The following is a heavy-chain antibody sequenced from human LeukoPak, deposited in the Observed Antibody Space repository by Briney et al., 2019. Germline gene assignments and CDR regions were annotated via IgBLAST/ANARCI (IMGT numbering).Heavy chain of an antibody. CDR2: IRYDGSNK. CDR3: ARDQIAGIAAAGRFDP. Sequence: GGSPRLSCAASGFTFSSYGMHWVRQAPGKGLEWVAFIRYDGSNKYYADSVKGRFTISRDNSKNTLYLQMNSLRAEDTAVYYCARDQIAGIAAAGRFDPWGQGTLVTVSS. V-gene: IGHV3-30*02. J-gene: IGHJ5*02. CDR1: GFTFSSYG. D-gene: IGHD6-13*01.